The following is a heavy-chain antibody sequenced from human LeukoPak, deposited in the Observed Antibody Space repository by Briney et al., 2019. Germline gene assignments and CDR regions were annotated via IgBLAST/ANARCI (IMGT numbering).Heavy chain of an antibody. CDR1: GFTFSSYW. CDR2: IKQDGSEK. CDR3: ARGSIAARRQARLLPNDY. D-gene: IGHD6-6*01. V-gene: IGHV3-7*01. Sequence: GGSLRLSYAASGFTFSSYWMSWVRQAPGKGLEWVANIKQDGSEKYYVDSVKGRFTISRDNAKNSLYLQMNSLRAEDTAVYYCARGSIAARRQARLLPNDYWGQGTLVTVSS. J-gene: IGHJ4*02.